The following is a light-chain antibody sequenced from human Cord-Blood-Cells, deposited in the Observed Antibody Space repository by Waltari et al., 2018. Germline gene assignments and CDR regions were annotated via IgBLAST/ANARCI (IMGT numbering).Light chain of an antibody. CDR3: SSYTSSSTPYV. V-gene: IGLV2-14*01. CDR2: DVS. J-gene: IGLJ1*01. Sequence: QSALTQPASVSGSPGQSITISCTGTSRAVGGYNYVSWYQQHPGKAPKLMIYDVSNRPSGVSNRFSGSKSGNTASLTISGLQAEDEADYYCSSYTSSSTPYVFGTGTKVTVL. CDR1: SRAVGGYNY.